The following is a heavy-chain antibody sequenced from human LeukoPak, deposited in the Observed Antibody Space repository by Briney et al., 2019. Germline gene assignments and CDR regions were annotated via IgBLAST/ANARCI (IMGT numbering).Heavy chain of an antibody. CDR3: AKDLPDSGYDGYFDY. D-gene: IGHD5-12*01. Sequence: SETLSLTCAVSGYSISSGYYWGWIRQPPGKGLEWIGSIYHSGSTYYNPSLKSRVTISVDTSKNQFSLKLSSVTAADTAVYYCAKDLPDSGYDGYFDYWGQGTLVTVSS. J-gene: IGHJ4*02. CDR1: GYSISSGYY. CDR2: IYHSGST. V-gene: IGHV4-38-2*02.